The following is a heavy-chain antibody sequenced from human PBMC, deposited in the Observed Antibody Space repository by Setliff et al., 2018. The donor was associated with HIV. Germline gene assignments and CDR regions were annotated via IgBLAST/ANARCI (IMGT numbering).Heavy chain of an antibody. CDR3: AREVASYSSRFDAFDV. J-gene: IGHJ3*01. Sequence: ASVKVSCKTSGVTFTTYSITWVRQAPGQGLEWMGGIIPIIRSAKYAQKFQGRVTITADKSTSTAYMELSNLRSEDTAVYYCAREVASYSSRFDAFDVWGQGTTVTVSS. CDR1: GVTFTTYS. V-gene: IGHV1-69*06. D-gene: IGHD6-13*01. CDR2: IIPIIRSA.